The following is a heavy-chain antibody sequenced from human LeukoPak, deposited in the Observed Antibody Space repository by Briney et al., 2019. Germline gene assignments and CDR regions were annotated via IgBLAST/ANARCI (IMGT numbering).Heavy chain of an antibody. D-gene: IGHD5-12*01. CDR2: ISSGGTP. V-gene: IGHV3-66*02. CDR3: ARGGAGYAFDY. J-gene: IGHJ4*02. Sequence: GGSLRLSCAASGFTVSTNYMSWVRQAPGKGLEWVSVISSGGTPYYADSVKGRFTISRESSENTLYLQMHSLRAEDTAVYYCARGGAGYAFDYWDQGTLVTVSS. CDR1: GFTVSTNY.